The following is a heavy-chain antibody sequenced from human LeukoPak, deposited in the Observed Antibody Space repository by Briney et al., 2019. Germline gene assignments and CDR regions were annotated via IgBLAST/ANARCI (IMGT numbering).Heavy chain of an antibody. CDR2: LIRMSSLL. CDR3: ARERSRSYYYDSSGYSHWYFDL. Sequence: GGPLRLSCAASGFTFSSYSMNWVRQSPGKGLEWVSSLIRMSSLLDYADSVKGRFTISRDNAKNSLYLQMNSLRADDTAVYYCARERSRSYYYDSSGYSHWYFDLWGRGTLVTVSS. D-gene: IGHD3-22*01. V-gene: IGHV3-21*01. J-gene: IGHJ2*01. CDR1: GFTFSSYS.